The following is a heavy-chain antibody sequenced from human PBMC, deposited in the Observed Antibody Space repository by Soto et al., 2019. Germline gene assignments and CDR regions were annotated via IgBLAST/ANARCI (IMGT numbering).Heavy chain of an antibody. V-gene: IGHV1-58*01. CDR2: IVVGNGNT. CDR3: ATASAGYTFGFDS. CDR1: GFTFSTST. Sequence: SVKVSCKASGFTFSTSTVQWVRETRGHRLEWIGWIVVGNGNTNFAQNLRQRVAFSRDMSTSTVFMELGSLRSDDTAMYYCATASAGYTFGFDSWGQGSLVTVSS. D-gene: IGHD5-12*01. J-gene: IGHJ4*01.